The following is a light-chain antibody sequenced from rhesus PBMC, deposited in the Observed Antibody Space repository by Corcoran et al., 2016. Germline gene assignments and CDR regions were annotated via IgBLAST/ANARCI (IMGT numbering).Light chain of an antibody. CDR1: QNIYSN. Sequence: DIQMTQSPSALSASVGDRVTISCRASQNIYSNLAWYQQKPGKAPKLLIYAASSLKTGIPARFSGSGSRTAFTLTISSLQPEDSAAYYCQHYYDNPYSFGQGTKVEIK. V-gene: IGKV1S12*01. CDR3: QHYYDNPYS. J-gene: IGKJ2*01. CDR2: AAS.